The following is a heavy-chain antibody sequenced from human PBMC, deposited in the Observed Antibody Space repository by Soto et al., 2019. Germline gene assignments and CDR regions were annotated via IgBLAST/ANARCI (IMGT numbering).Heavy chain of an antibody. Sequence: SETLSLTCAVYGGSFSGYYWSWIRHPPGKGPEWIGEINHSGSTNYNPSLKSRVTISIDPSKNQFSLKLSSVTAADTAVYYWARDLQGYGSRTSCYTADYWCRGPLGT. CDR1: GGSFSGYY. V-gene: IGHV4-34*01. J-gene: IGHJ4*02. D-gene: IGHD2-2*02. CDR2: INHSGST. CDR3: ARDLQGYGSRTSCYTADY.